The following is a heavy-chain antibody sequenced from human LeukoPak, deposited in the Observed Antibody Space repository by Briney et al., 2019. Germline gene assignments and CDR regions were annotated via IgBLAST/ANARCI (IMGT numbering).Heavy chain of an antibody. D-gene: IGHD3-3*01. CDR2: FDPEDGET. V-gene: IGHV1-24*01. Sequence: ASVKVSCKVSGYTLTELSMHWVRQAPGKGLEWMGGFDPEDGETIYAQKFQGRVTMTEDTSTDTAYMELSSLRSEDTAVYYCATETYCDFWSGYYLVVWGQGTLVTVSS. J-gene: IGHJ4*02. CDR1: GYTLTELS. CDR3: ATETYCDFWSGYYLVV.